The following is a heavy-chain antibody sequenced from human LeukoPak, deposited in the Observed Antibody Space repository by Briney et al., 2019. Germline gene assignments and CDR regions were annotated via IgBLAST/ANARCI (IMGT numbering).Heavy chain of an antibody. CDR3: ARDKVVLPFDY. CDR2: IIPILAIA. J-gene: IGHJ4*02. D-gene: IGHD2-15*01. V-gene: IGHV1-69*04. Sequence: ASVKVSCKASGGTFNNYTISWVRQAPGQGLEWMGRIIPILAIANYAQKFQGRVTITADKSTSTAYMELRSLRSDDTAVYYCARDKVVLPFDYWGQGTLVTVSS. CDR1: GGTFNNYT.